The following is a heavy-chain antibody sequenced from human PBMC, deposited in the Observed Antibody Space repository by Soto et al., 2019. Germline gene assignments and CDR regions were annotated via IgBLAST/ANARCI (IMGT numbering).Heavy chain of an antibody. D-gene: IGHD2-15*01. CDR2: IYYSGST. J-gene: IGHJ1*01. CDR3: ARHCSGGSCYSTKGAEYFQH. CDR1: GGSISSYY. V-gene: IGHV4-59*08. Sequence: SETLSLTCTVSGGSISSYYWSWIRQPPGKGLEWIGYIYYSGSTNYNPSLKSRVTISVDTSKNQFSLKLSSVTAADTAVYYCARHCSGGSCYSTKGAEYFQHWGQGTLVTVSS.